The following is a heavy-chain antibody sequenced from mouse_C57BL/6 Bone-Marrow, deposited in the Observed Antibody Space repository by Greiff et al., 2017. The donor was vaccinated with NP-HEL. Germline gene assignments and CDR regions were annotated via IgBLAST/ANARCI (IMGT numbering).Heavy chain of an antibody. D-gene: IGHD6-1*01. CDR3: ARGGPASFDY. CDR2: ISSGSSTI. CDR1: GFTFSDYG. J-gene: IGHJ2*01. V-gene: IGHV5-17*01. Sequence: EVNVVESGGGLVKPGGSLKLSCAASGFTFSDYGMHWVRQAPEKGLEWVAYISSGSSTIYYADTVKGRFTISRDNAKNTLFLQMTSLRSEDTSMYYCARGGPASFDYWGQGTTLTVSS.